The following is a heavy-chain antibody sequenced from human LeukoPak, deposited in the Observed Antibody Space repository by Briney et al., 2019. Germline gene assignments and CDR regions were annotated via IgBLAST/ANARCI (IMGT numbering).Heavy chain of an antibody. CDR3: ARVLDYNGSGTRDFDY. Sequence: SETLSLTCTVSGYSSSTGYYWGWIRPPPGKGLEWIGSMYHSGSTYYNPSLKSRVTMSADTSKNQFCLKLNSVTAADTAVYYCARVLDYNGSGTRDFDYWGQGILVTVSS. CDR2: MYHSGST. J-gene: IGHJ4*02. V-gene: IGHV4-38-2*02. D-gene: IGHD3-10*01. CDR1: GYSSSTGYY.